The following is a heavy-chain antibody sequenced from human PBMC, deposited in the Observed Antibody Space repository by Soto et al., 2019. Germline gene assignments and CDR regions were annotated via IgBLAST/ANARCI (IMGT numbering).Heavy chain of an antibody. CDR1: GFTFSSYA. J-gene: IGHJ3*02. CDR2: ISGSGGST. V-gene: IGHV3-23*01. Sequence: GGSLRLSCAASGFTFSSYAMNWVRQAPGKGLEWVSTISGSGGSTYYADAVKGRFTISRDNSKNTLYLQMNRLRAEDTAVYYCAKGVTFGGVIVGAFDIWGQGTMVTVSS. D-gene: IGHD3-16*02. CDR3: AKGVTFGGVIVGAFDI.